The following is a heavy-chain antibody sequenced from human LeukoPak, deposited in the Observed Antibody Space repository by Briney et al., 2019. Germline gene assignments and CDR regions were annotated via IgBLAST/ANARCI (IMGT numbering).Heavy chain of an antibody. D-gene: IGHD2-2*01. V-gene: IGHV3-21*01. CDR2: ISSSSSYI. CDR3: ARAHCSSTSCYFDY. CDR1: GFTFSSYW. Sequence: GGSLRLSCAASGFTFSSYWMNWVRQAPGKGLEWVSSISSSSSYIYYADSVKGRFTISRDNAKNSLYLQMNSLRAEDTAVYYCARAHCSSTSCYFDYWGQGTLVTVSS. J-gene: IGHJ4*02.